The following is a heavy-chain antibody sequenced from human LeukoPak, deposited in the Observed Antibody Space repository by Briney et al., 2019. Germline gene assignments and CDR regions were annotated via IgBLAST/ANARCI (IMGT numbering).Heavy chain of an antibody. CDR3: AKVIYMDV. V-gene: IGHV3-23*01. CDR1: GFTFSTSA. D-gene: IGHD2/OR15-2a*01. CDR2: ITGSGVAT. Sequence: PGGSLRLSCAASGFTFSTSAMTWVRQAPGKGLEWISTITGSGVATYYADSAKGRFTISRDNSKNTLYLQMNSLRVEDTAVYYCAKVIYMDVWGKGTTVTVSS. J-gene: IGHJ6*03.